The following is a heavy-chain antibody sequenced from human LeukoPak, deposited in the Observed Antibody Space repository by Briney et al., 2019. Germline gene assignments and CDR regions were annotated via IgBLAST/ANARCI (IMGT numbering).Heavy chain of an antibody. Sequence: GGSLRLSCAASGFTFRNYWMSWVRQTPGKGLEFVANIRQEGSEKYYLDSVKGRFTISRDNAKNSLYLQMNGLRAEDTAVYYCAANGGPFDFWGQGTLVTVSA. CDR2: IRQEGSEK. CDR3: AANGGPFDF. D-gene: IGHD4-23*01. J-gene: IGHJ4*02. V-gene: IGHV3-7*05. CDR1: GFTFRNYW.